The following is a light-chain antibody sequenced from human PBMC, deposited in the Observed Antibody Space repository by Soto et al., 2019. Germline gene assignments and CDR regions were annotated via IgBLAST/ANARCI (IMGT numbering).Light chain of an antibody. J-gene: IGKJ1*01. CDR3: QQYANWPPWP. Sequence: IIMTHSPSTLSVSPLERATLSFLGIQIVIINLCFYQQKPGQAPSLLMYVASTRATGIPARFSGSGSGTEFTPTISSLQPEDYAVYYCQQYANWPPWPFGQGTKVDIK. V-gene: IGKV3-15*01. CDR1: QIVIIN. CDR2: VAS.